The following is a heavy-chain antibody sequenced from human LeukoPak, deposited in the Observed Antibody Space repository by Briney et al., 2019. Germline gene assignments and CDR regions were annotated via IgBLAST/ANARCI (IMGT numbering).Heavy chain of an antibody. CDR2: ISGSGGST. J-gene: IGHJ3*02. V-gene: IGHV3-23*01. CDR3: ASIMTTVTTPAFDI. D-gene: IGHD4-17*01. CDR1: GFTFSSYA. Sequence: GGSLRLSCAASGFTFSSYAMSWVRQAPGKGLEWVSAISGSGGSTYYADSVKGRFTISRDNAKNSLYLQMNSLRAEDTAVYYCASIMTTVTTPAFDIWGQGTMVTVSS.